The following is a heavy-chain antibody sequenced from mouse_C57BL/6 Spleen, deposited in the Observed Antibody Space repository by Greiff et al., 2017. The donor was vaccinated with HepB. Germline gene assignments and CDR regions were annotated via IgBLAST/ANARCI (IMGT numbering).Heavy chain of an antibody. CDR3: ARKQLRLSWCAY. Sequence: EVQLQQSGPELVKPGASVKMSCKASGYTFTDYNMHWVKQSHGKSLEWIGYINTNNGGTSYNQKFKGKATLTVNESSSPAYMELRSLTSEDSAVYYCARKQLRLSWCAYWGQGTLVTVSA. CDR2: INTNNGGT. D-gene: IGHD3-2*02. CDR1: GYTFTDYN. V-gene: IGHV1-22*01. J-gene: IGHJ3*01.